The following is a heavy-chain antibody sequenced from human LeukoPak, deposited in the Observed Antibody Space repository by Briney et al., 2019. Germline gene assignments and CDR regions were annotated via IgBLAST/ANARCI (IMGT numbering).Heavy chain of an antibody. V-gene: IGHV4-59*01. J-gene: IGHJ6*02. Sequence: PSETLSLTCSVSDGSINSYYWNWIRRPPGKGLEWIGYIYYNGNTNYSPSLKSRVPMSVDTSKNLFSLKVSSVTAADTAVYYCARGRSNYYGMDVWGQGTTATVSS. D-gene: IGHD1-26*01. CDR3: ARGRSNYYGMDV. CDR1: DGSINSYY. CDR2: IYYNGNT.